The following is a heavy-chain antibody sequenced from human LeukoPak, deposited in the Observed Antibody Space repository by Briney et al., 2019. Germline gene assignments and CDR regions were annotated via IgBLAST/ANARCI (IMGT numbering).Heavy chain of an antibody. V-gene: IGHV4-59*01. CDR3: ARAPSIGPRGAFDI. Sequence: PSETLSLTCTVSGRSISSYYWRWIRHPPGKGLEWIGYIYHSGSTNYNPSLKSRVTISVDTSKNQFSLKLSSVTAADTAVYYCARAPSIGPRGAFDIWGQGTMVTVSS. D-gene: IGHD1-26*01. J-gene: IGHJ3*02. CDR2: IYHSGST. CDR1: GRSISSYY.